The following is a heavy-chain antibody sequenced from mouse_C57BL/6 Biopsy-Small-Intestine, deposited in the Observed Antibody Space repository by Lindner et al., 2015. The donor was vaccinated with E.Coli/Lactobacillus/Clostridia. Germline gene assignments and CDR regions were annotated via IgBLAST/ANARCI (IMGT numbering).Heavy chain of an antibody. CDR1: GYTFTSYG. D-gene: IGHD2-5*01. V-gene: IGHV1-81*01. CDR2: IYPRSGNT. J-gene: IGHJ3*01. CDR3: ARDYSNYEEVWFAY. Sequence: VQLQESGAELARPGASVKLSCKASGYTFTSYGISWVKQRTGQGLEWIGEIYPRSGNTYYNEKFKGKATLTADTSSSTAYMQLSSLTSEDSAIYFCARDYSNYEEVWFAYWGQGTLVTVSA.